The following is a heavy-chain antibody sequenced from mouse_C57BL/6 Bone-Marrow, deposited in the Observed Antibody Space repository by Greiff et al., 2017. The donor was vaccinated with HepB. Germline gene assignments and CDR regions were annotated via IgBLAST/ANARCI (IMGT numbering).Heavy chain of an antibody. CDR1: GFTFSDYY. D-gene: IGHD3-2*02. CDR3: ARGGSSGWNYFDY. V-gene: IGHV5-16*01. J-gene: IGHJ2*01. CDR2: INYDGSST. Sequence: EVKVEESEGGLVQPGSSMKLSCTASGFTFSDYYMAWVRQVPEKGLEWVANINYDGSSTYYLDSLKSRFIISRDNAKNILYLQMSSLKSEDTATYYCARGGSSGWNYFDYWGQGTTLTVSS.